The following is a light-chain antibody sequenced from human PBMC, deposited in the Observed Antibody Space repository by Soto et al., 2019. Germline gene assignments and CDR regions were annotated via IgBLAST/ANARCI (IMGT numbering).Light chain of an antibody. V-gene: IGKV1-9*01. CDR2: DAS. J-gene: IGKJ4*01. CDR1: QGITSY. Sequence: IQLTQSASSLSASVGYRVTITCRASQGITSYLAWYQQKQGKAPKLLIYDASTLQSGVPSRFSGSGYGTDFNLTISSLQPEDFATYYCQQLTSYPLTFGGGTKVDIK. CDR3: QQLTSYPLT.